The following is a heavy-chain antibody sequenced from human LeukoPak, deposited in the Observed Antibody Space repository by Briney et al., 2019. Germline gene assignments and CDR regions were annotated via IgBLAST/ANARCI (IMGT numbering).Heavy chain of an antibody. J-gene: IGHJ5*02. CDR2: IHYTGST. V-gene: IGHV4-59*01. D-gene: IGHD3-10*01. Sequence: KTSETLSLTCSVFGGSISSYYWSWIRQPPGKGLECIGYIHYTGSTNYNPSLKSRVTISVETSKNQFSLKLKSVTAADTAVYYCARGGYYGSGNDFRFDPWGQGTLVTVSS. CDR1: GGSISSYY. CDR3: ARGGYYGSGNDFRFDP.